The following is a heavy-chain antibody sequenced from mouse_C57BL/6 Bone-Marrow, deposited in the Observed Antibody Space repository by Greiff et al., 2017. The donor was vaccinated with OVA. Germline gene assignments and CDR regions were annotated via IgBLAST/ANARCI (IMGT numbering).Heavy chain of an antibody. CDR2: LLPGSGST. CDR3: ARPLLWYLAWFAY. V-gene: IGHV1-9*01. J-gene: IGHJ3*01. Sequence: VQLQQSGAELMKPGASVKLSCKASGYTFTGYWIEWVKQRPGHGLEWIGELLPGSGSTNYNEKFKGKATFTADTSSNTAYMQLSSLTTEDSDIYYYARPLLWYLAWFAYWGQGTLVTVSA. CDR1: GYTFTGYW. D-gene: IGHD1-1*02.